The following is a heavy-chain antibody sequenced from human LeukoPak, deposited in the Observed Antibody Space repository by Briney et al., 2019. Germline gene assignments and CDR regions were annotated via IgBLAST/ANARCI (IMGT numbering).Heavy chain of an antibody. CDR2: IYSGGST. V-gene: IGHV3-66*01. CDR1: GFTVSSNY. J-gene: IGHJ4*02. D-gene: IGHD5-18*01. CDR3: ARGSADTGSYSYGF. Sequence: PGGSLGLSCAASGFTVSSNYMSWVRQAPGKGLEWVSVIYSGGSTYYADSVKGRFTISRDNSKNTLYLQVNSLRAEDTAVYYCARGSADTGSYSYGFWGQGTLVTVSS.